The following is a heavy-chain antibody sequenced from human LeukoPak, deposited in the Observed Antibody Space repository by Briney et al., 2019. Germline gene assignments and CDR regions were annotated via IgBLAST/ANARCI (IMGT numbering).Heavy chain of an antibody. CDR2: GYFRGNT. V-gene: IGHV4-31*03. CDR3: ARDPADCGGDCYSGTRDYYYGMDV. Sequence: SSETLSLTCTVSGGSISSGAYYWSWIRQVPGKGLEWIGYGYFRGNTFYNPSLKGRVTISVDTSNNHFSLQLNSVTAADTAVYYCARDPADCGGDCYSGTRDYYYGMDVWGQGTTVTVSS. J-gene: IGHJ6*02. CDR1: GGSISSGAYY. D-gene: IGHD2-21*02.